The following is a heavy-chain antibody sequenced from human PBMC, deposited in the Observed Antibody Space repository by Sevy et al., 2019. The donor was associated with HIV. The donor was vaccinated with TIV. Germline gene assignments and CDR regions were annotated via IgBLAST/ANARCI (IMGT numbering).Heavy chain of an antibody. CDR3: ARDDGNYYFHY. CDR1: GFTFSKYW. V-gene: IGHV3-7*01. CDR2: IKQDAGQK. J-gene: IGHJ4*02. Sequence: GGSLRLSCAASGFTFSKYWMGWVSQAPGKGLEWVANIKQDAGQKYYVDSVKGRFTISRDNAKNSLYLQMNSLRAEDTAVYFCARDDGNYYFHYWGQGPLVTVSS. D-gene: IGHD1-7*01.